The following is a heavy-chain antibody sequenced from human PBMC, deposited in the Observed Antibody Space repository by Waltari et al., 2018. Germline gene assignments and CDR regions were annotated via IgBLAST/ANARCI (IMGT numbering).Heavy chain of an antibody. CDR3: ASQDAAAVAYWFDP. D-gene: IGHD2-15*01. J-gene: IGHJ5*02. CDR2: MFYNGSP. Sequence: QVQLQESGPGLVKPSETLSLTCTVSGGSITTYYWTWIRQPPGRGLEWIGYMFYNGSPNYNPSRKSRVTISIDTSKNQVSLNLSSVTAADTAIYYCASQDAAAVAYWFDPWGQGTPVTVSS. V-gene: IGHV4-59*01. CDR1: GGSITTYY.